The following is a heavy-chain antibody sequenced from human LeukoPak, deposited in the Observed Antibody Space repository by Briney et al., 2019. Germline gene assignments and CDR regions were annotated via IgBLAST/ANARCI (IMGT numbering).Heavy chain of an antibody. CDR1: GFTFSSYW. CDR2: ISDGGSTT. D-gene: IGHD3-22*01. Sequence: QPGGSLGLSCAASGFTFSSYWMHWVRQAPGKGLVWVSRISDGGSTTTYADSVKGRFTISRDNAKNTLYLQMNGLRAEDTAVYYCSRSAYYDGSGNYYDYWGQGTLVTVSS. CDR3: SRSAYYDGSGNYYDY. J-gene: IGHJ4*02. V-gene: IGHV3-74*01.